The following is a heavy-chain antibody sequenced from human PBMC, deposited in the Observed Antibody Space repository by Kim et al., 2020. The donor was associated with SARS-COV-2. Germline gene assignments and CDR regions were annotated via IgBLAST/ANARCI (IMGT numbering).Heavy chain of an antibody. D-gene: IGHD2-8*01. CDR1: GFTFSDHY. V-gene: IGHV3-11*03. CDR3: SFSCLRYSIYF. J-gene: IGHJ2*01. Sequence: GGSLRLSCAASGFTFSDHYMHWMRQAPGQWLVWLSYIITISTYTRYADSVQGRFSFSRHNAKNSLSLHLNSLSADDTAVYYFSFSCLRYSIYF. CDR2: IITISTYT.